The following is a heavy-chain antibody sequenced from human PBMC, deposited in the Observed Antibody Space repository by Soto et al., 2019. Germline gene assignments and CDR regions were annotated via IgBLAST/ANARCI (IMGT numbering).Heavy chain of an antibody. J-gene: IGHJ4*02. CDR3: ATHMVRGVADY. CDR2: IIPILGIA. V-gene: IGHV1-69*02. D-gene: IGHD3-10*01. Sequence: QVQLVQSGAEVKKPGSSVKVSCKASGGTFSSYTISWVRQAPGQGLEWMGRIIPILGIANYAQKFQGRVTITAEKSTSTAYMELSSLRSEDTAVYYCATHMVRGVADYWGQGTLVTVSS. CDR1: GGTFSSYT.